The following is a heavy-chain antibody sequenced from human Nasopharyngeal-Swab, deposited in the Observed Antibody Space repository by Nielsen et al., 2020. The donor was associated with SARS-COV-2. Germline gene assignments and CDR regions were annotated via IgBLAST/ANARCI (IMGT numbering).Heavy chain of an antibody. Sequence: GESLKISCAVSGFTFSTFWMTWVRQAPGKGLEWVANIKEDGSEKYSVDSVKGRFTISRDNAKNSLYLQMNSLRAEDTAVYYCARDHRTPGGDYYYYGMDVWGQGTTVTVSS. CDR1: GFTFSTFW. V-gene: IGHV3-7*01. J-gene: IGHJ6*02. D-gene: IGHD3-16*01. CDR2: IKEDGSEK. CDR3: ARDHRTPGGDYYYYGMDV.